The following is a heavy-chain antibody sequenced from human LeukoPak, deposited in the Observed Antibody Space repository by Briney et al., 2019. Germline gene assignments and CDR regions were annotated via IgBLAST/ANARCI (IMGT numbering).Heavy chain of an antibody. J-gene: IGHJ3*02. Sequence: GASVKVSCKASGYTFTGYYMHWVRQAPGQGLEWMGWINPNSGGTNYAQKFQGRVTMTRDTSISTAYMELSSLTDDDTAVYYCARGVLLQGRGAFDIWGQGTMVTVSS. D-gene: IGHD2-21*02. CDR2: INPNSGGT. CDR1: GYTFTGYY. CDR3: ARGVLLQGRGAFDI. V-gene: IGHV1-2*02.